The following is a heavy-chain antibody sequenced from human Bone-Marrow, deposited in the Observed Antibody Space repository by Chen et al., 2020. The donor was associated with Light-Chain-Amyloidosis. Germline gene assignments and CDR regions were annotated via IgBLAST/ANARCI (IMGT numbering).Heavy chain of an antibody. V-gene: IGHV3-30-3*01. CDR2: ISYDGSNK. CDR1: GFTFSSYA. Sequence: GFTFSSYAMHWVRQAPGTGLEWVAVISYDGSNKYYADSVKGRFTISRDNSKNTLYLQMNSLRAEDTAVYYCARGGYYYDSSGYQPPGFSWGYYYYYGMDVWGQGTTVTVSS. J-gene: IGHJ6*02. CDR3: ARGGYYYDSSGYQPPGFSWGYYYYYGMDV. D-gene: IGHD3-22*01.